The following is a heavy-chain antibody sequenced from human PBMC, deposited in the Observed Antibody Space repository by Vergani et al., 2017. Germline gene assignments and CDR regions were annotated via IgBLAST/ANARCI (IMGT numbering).Heavy chain of an antibody. Sequence: EVQLLESGGGLVQPGGSLRIPCVAPGFNSNNYGMSWVRQSPGKGLEWVSAINGGRTYYADSVKDRFTISTVNFKNTLYLQMMSLRAEDTAVYYCAKEGKSSTPFVADWGQGTLVAVSS. CDR2: INGGRT. J-gene: IGHJ4*02. CDR1: GFNSNNYG. V-gene: IGHV3-23*01. D-gene: IGHD2-2*01. CDR3: AKEGKSSTPFVAD.